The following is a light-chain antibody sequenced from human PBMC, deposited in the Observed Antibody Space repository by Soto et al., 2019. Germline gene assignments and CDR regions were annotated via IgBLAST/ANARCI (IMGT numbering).Light chain of an antibody. CDR3: QQYNSYSPLT. Sequence: IQMTQSPSTLPASAGDRVTITCRSNQSISTWLAWYQQKPGKAPNLLIYKASRLETGVPSRFSGSGSGTEFTLTINFLQPDDFATYYCQQYNSYSPLTFGGGTKVDIK. V-gene: IGKV1-5*03. CDR1: QSISTW. J-gene: IGKJ4*01. CDR2: KAS.